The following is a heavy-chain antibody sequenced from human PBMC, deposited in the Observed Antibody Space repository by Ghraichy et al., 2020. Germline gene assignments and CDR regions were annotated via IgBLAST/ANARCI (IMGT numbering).Heavy chain of an antibody. Sequence: GGSLRLSCATSGFSFSTFGMHWVRQAPGKGLHWVAVISADGTQTHYSDAVKGRFTISRDNPNDVVDLQMNGLRVDDTAVYYCTKDQRFDFSFDYGGQGALVTVSS. J-gene: IGHJ4*02. CDR1: GFSFSTFG. D-gene: IGHD3-3*01. CDR2: ISADGTQT. V-gene: IGHV3-33*05. CDR3: TKDQRFDFSFDY.